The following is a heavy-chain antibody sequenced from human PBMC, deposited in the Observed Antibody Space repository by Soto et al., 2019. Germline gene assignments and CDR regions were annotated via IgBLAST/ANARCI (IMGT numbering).Heavy chain of an antibody. CDR2: INPNSGGT. Sequence: ASVKVSCKASGFPFGSSAVQWVRQARGQRREWMGWINPNSGGTNYAQKFQGRVTMTRDTSISTAYMELSRLRSDGAGVYYCARGGIGAPPYGMDVWGQGTTVTVSS. J-gene: IGHJ6*02. CDR3: ARGGIGAPPYGMDV. D-gene: IGHD6-13*01. V-gene: IGHV1-2*02. CDR1: GFPFGSSA.